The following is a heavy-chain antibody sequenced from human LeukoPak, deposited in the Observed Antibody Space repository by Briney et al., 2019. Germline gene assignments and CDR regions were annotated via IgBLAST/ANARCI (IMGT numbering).Heavy chain of an antibody. J-gene: IGHJ4*02. D-gene: IGHD4-17*01. CDR1: GFTFTNYA. V-gene: IGHV3-23*01. Sequence: GGSLRLSCAASGFTFTNYAMSWVRQAPGWGLEWASAIIVSGGSTYYADSVKGRFTISRDNPKNTLYLQMNSLRAEDTAVYYCAKLWGDYDQDPDYWGQGTLVTVSS. CDR2: IIVSGGST. CDR3: AKLWGDYDQDPDY.